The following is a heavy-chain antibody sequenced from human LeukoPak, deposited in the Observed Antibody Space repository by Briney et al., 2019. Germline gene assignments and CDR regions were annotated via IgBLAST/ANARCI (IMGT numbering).Heavy chain of an antibody. D-gene: IGHD6-19*01. Sequence: PGRSLRLSCAASGFTFDDYAMHWVRQAPGKGLGWVSGISWNSGSIGYADSVKGRFTISRDNAKNSLYLQMNSLRAEDTALYYCAKGQWGIAVAGPLDYWGQGTLVTVSS. J-gene: IGHJ4*02. CDR2: ISWNSGSI. V-gene: IGHV3-9*01. CDR3: AKGQWGIAVAGPLDY. CDR1: GFTFDDYA.